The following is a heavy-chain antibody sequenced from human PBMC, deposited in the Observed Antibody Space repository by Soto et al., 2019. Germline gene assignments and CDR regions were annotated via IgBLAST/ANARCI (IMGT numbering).Heavy chain of an antibody. CDR1: GLPLSIYD. CDR3: VKPPGYYYDSTTYYPV. Sequence: GGALTLSCSAPGLPLSIYDIPWVRSAPGQGLEYVSSISSDGSTYYAVSVKGRFTITRDNSRNTLYLRMSSLRAEDTAVYYCVKPPGYYYDSTTYYPVWGQGTLVTVSS. CDR2: ISSDGST. J-gene: IGHJ4*02. V-gene: IGHV3-64D*06. D-gene: IGHD3-22*01.